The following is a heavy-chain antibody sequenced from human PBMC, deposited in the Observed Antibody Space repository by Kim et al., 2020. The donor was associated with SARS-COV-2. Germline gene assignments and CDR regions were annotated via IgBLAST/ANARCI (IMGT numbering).Heavy chain of an antibody. CDR1: GGTFSSYA. V-gene: IGHV1-69*13. D-gene: IGHD3-22*01. CDR3: ARPYYYDSSGYYRVRWGMDV. CDR2: IIPIFGTA. Sequence: SVKVSCKASGGTFSSYAISWVRQAPGQGLEWMGGIIPIFGTANYAQKFQGRVTITADESTSTAYMELSSLRSEDTAVYYCARPYYYDSSGYYRVRWGMDVWGQGTTVTVSS. J-gene: IGHJ6*02.